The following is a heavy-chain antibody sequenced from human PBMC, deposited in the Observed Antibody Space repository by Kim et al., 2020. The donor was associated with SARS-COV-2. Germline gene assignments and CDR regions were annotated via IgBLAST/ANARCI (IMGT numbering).Heavy chain of an antibody. D-gene: IGHD5-18*01. CDR2: IWYDGSNK. CDR3: ARGGWGYDTAMFSYYYYGMDV. CDR1: GFTFSSYG. V-gene: IGHV3-33*01. Sequence: GGSLRLSCAASGFTFSSYGMHWVRQAPGKGLEWVAVIWYDGSNKYYADSVKGRFTISRDNSKNTLYLQMNSLRAEDTAVYYCARGGWGYDTAMFSYYYYGMDVWGQGTTVTVSS. J-gene: IGHJ6*02.